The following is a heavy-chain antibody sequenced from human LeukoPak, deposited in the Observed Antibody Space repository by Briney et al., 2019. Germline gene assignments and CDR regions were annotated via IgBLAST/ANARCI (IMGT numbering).Heavy chain of an antibody. D-gene: IGHD6-13*01. Sequence: TGGSLRLSCAASGFTFSSYGVHWVRQAPGKGLEWVAFIRHDGSTNFYADSVKGRFTFSRDNSKNTLYLQMNSLRPEDTAVYYCAKDSAAGLSYYYNLDVWGKGTVVIVSS. CDR1: GFTFSSYG. CDR2: IRHDGSTN. CDR3: AKDSAAGLSYYYNLDV. V-gene: IGHV3-30*02. J-gene: IGHJ6*03.